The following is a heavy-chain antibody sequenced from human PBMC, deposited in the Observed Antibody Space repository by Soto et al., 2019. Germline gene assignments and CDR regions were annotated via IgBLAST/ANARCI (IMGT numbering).Heavy chain of an antibody. CDR2: IYYSGST. D-gene: IGHD3-22*01. V-gene: IGHV4-59*01. CDR1: GGSISSYY. Sequence: SETLSLTCTVSGGSISSYYWSWIRQPPGKGLEWIGYIYYSGSTNYNPSLKSRVTISVDTSKNQSSLKLSSVTAADTAVYYCAREPPDYYDSSGYYQKHYFDYWGQGTLVTVS. J-gene: IGHJ4*02. CDR3: AREPPDYYDSSGYYQKHYFDY.